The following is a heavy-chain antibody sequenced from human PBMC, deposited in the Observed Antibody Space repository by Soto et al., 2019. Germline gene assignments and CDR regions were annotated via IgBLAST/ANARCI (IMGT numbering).Heavy chain of an antibody. CDR3: ARDVYYRSNSCLRNIVEY. J-gene: IGHJ4*02. CDR1: GFTFSNYG. CDR2: MSSDGKNK. Sequence: QVQLVESGGGVVQPGRSLRLSCAASGFTFSNYGMHWVRQAPGKGLEWVAIMSSDGKNKFYADSVKGRFTISRDDSKNTLYLQMDRLKTEDTAVYSCARDVYYRSNSCLRNIVEYWGQGTLVTVSS. D-gene: IGHD2-2*01. V-gene: IGHV3-30*03.